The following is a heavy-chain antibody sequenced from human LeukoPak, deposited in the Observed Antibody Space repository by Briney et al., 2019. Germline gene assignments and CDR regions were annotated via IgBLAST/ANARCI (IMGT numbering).Heavy chain of an antibody. D-gene: IGHD4-17*01. CDR2: ISGSGGNT. Sequence: GGSLRLSCAASGFTFYSYWMHWVRQAPGKGLVWVSCISGSGGNTQYAASVQGRFTISRDNSKNTLYLQMNSLRAEDTAVYYCAKDPNGDYIGAFDIWGQGTMVTVSS. CDR1: GFTFYSYW. J-gene: IGHJ3*02. CDR3: AKDPNGDYIGAFDI. V-gene: IGHV3-23*01.